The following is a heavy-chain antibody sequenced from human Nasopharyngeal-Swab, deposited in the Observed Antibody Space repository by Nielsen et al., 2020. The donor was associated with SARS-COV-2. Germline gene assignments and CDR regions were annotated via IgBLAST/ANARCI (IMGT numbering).Heavy chain of an antibody. D-gene: IGHD6-19*01. J-gene: IGHJ4*02. Sequence: GESLKISCAASGFTFSNYGLHWVRLAPGKGLEWLAVISYDGSNKYYADSVKGRFTISRDNSKNTLYLQMNSLRAEDTAVYYCAREEMVGQWLERGYWGQGTLVTVSS. V-gene: IGHV3-30*03. CDR3: AREEMVGQWLERGY. CDR1: GFTFSNYG. CDR2: ISYDGSNK.